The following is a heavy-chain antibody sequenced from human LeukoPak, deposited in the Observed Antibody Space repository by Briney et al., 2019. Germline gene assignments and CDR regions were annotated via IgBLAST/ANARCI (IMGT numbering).Heavy chain of an antibody. CDR2: ISGSGGST. Sequence: GGSLRLSCAASGFTFSSYAMSWVRQAPGKGLEWVSAISGSGGSTYYADSVKGRFTISRDNSKNTLYLQMNSLRVEDTAVYYCAKDGRVRGVIITLAIWGQGTLVTVSS. V-gene: IGHV3-23*01. D-gene: IGHD3-10*01. CDR3: AKDGRVRGVIITLAI. J-gene: IGHJ4*02. CDR1: GFTFSSYA.